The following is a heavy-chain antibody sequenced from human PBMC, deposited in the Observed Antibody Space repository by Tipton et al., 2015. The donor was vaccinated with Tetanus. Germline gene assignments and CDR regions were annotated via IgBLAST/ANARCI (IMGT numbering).Heavy chain of an antibody. CDR2: VNQSGKT. J-gene: IGHJ6*02. CDR3: ARGPRTRIYDSTGYSFRYFYGMDV. D-gene: IGHD3-22*01. CDR1: GGSFTDYS. Sequence: TLSLTCVVNGGSFTDYSWSWIRQSPGKGLEWIGEVNQSGKTDYNPSLKSRVTMTLDTSKSQLFLNLSSVAAADTAVYYCARGPRTRIYDSTGYSFRYFYGMDVWGPGTTVTVS. V-gene: IGHV4-34*01.